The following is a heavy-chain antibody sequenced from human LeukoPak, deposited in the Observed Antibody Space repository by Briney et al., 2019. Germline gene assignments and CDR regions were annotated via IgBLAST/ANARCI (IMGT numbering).Heavy chain of an antibody. V-gene: IGHV3-7*01. D-gene: IGHD3-10*01. CDR1: RFTFSSYW. Sequence: GGSLRLSCAVSRFTFSSYWMSWVRHAPGEGLEWVANIKQDGREKYYMDSVKGRFTISRDNAKTSLYLQMNSLRAEDTAAYYCARAVYYGSGSPTVDYWGQGTLVTVSS. CDR2: IKQDGREK. CDR3: ARAVYYGSGSPTVDY. J-gene: IGHJ4*02.